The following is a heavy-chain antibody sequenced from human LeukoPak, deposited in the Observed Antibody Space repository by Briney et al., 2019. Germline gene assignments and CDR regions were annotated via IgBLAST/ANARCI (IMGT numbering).Heavy chain of an antibody. CDR1: GYTFTVYY. CDR2: INPNSGDT. Sequence: ASVKVSCKASGYTFTVYYMHWVRQAPGQGLEWMGWINPNSGDTNYAEKFQGRVTMTRDTSISTAYMDLRRLRSDDTAVYYCARDYSSSSGYFDYWGQGTPVTVSS. V-gene: IGHV1-2*02. J-gene: IGHJ4*02. D-gene: IGHD6-6*01. CDR3: ARDYSSSSGYFDY.